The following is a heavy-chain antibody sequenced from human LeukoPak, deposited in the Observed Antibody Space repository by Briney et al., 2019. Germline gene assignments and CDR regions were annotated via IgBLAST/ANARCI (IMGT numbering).Heavy chain of an antibody. CDR1: GFTFDDYG. V-gene: IGHV3-20*04. CDR2: INWNGDNR. J-gene: IGHJ4*02. CDR3: ARDHSSGWYGYFDY. D-gene: IGHD6-19*01. Sequence: GGSLRLSCAASGFTFDDYGMSWVRQAPGKGLEWVSGINWNGDNRGYADSVKGRFTISRDNAKNSLYLQMNSLRAEDTAIYYCARDHSSGWYGYFDYWGQGTLVSVSS.